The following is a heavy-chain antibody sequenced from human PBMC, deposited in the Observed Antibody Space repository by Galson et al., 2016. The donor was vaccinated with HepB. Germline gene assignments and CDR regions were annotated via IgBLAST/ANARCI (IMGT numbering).Heavy chain of an antibody. CDR3: ARDLDYGDSVS. CDR2: ISSSGVTI. J-gene: IGHJ4*02. Sequence: SLRLSCAASGFTPRTYDVKWVRQAPGKGLEWISQISSSGVTINYADSVKGRFTISRDNAENSVSLQMDSLRVEDTAVYYCARDLDYGDSVSWGQGTLVTVSS. CDR1: GFTPRTYD. V-gene: IGHV3-48*03. D-gene: IGHD4-17*01.